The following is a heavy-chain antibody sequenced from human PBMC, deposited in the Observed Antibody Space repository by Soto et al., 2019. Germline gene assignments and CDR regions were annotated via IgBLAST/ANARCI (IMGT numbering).Heavy chain of an antibody. CDR3: ARVRIYSYGSQYYFDY. J-gene: IGHJ4*02. D-gene: IGHD5-18*01. V-gene: IGHV4-39*07. CDR1: GGSISSRSNY. CDR2: INHMGST. Sequence: SETLSLTCTVSGGSISSRSNYWGWLRQPPGKGLEWIGSINHMGSTYYNPSLKSRVTISVDTSKNQFSLKLSSVTAADTAVYYCARVRIYSYGSQYYFDYWGQGTLVTVSS.